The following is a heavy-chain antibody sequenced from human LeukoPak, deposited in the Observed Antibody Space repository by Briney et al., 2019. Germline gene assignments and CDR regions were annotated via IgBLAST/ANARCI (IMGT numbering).Heavy chain of an antibody. CDR2: IYYSGST. CDR1: GGSISSYY. J-gene: IGHJ6*02. D-gene: IGHD4-17*01. Sequence: SETLSLTCTVSGGSISSYYWSWIRQPPGKGLEWIGYIYYSGSTNYNPSLKSRVTISVDTSKNQFSLKLSSVTAADTAVYYCARVDYGDYYYYGMDVWGQGTTVTVSS. V-gene: IGHV4-59*08. CDR3: ARVDYGDYYYYGMDV.